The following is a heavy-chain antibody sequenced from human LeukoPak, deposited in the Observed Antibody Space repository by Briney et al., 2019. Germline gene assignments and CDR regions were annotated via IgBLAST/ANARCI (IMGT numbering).Heavy chain of an antibody. CDR3: ARRYCSSTSCYDGDWFDP. J-gene: IGHJ5*02. D-gene: IGHD2-2*01. CDR1: GYSFTTYW. Sequence: GESLKISCKGSGYSFTTYWIGWVRQMPGKGLEWMGIIYPGDSDTRYSPSFQGQVTISADKSISTAYLQWSSLKASDTAMYYCARRYCSSTSCYDGDWFDPWGQGTLVTVSS. V-gene: IGHV5-51*01. CDR2: IYPGDSDT.